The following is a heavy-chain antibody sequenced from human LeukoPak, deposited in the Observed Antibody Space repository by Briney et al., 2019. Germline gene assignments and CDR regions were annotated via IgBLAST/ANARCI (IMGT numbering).Heavy chain of an antibody. J-gene: IGHJ6*02. CDR1: GGSISSYY. V-gene: IGHV4-59*08. D-gene: IGHD2-2*01. Sequence: SETLSLTCTVSGGSISSYYWSWIRQPPGKGLERIGYIYYSGSTKYNPSLKSRVTISVDTTKNQFSLKLSSVTAADTAVYYCARIYCSSTSCYGDYYGMDVWGQGTTVTVSS. CDR3: ARIYCSSTSCYGDYYGMDV. CDR2: IYYSGST.